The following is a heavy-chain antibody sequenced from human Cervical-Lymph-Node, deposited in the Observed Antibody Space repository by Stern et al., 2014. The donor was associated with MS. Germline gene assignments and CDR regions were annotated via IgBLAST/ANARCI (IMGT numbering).Heavy chain of an antibody. CDR3: ARSYGCCSYGMDV. V-gene: IGHV4-59*01. CDR2: IYYTGST. J-gene: IGHJ6*02. CDR1: GGSISNYY. Sequence: QVQLQESGPGLVKPSETLSLTCTVSGGSISNYYWSWIRQPPGKGLEWIGYIYYTGSTNYNPSLKSRVTISVDTSKNQFSLKLISGTAADTAVYYCARSYGCCSYGMDVWGQGTTVTVSS. D-gene: IGHD2-2*03.